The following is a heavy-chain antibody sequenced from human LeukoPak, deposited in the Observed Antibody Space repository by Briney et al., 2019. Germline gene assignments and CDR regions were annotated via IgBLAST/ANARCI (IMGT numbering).Heavy chain of an antibody. J-gene: IGHJ5*02. V-gene: IGHV1-8*01. CDR3: ARADYDILTGYQDNWFDP. CDR2: MTPKSGNT. CDR1: GYTFINYD. D-gene: IGHD3-9*01. Sequence: ASVTVSCKASGYTFINYDINWLRQAAGQGLEWMAWMTPKSGNTGHEQKFQGRLTMTRDISINTAYMELSSLRSEDTAVYYCARADYDILTGYQDNWFDPWGQGTLVTVSS.